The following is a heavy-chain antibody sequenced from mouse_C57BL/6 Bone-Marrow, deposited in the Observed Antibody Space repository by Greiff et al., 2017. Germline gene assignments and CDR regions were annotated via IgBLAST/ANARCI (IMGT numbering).Heavy chain of an antibody. Sequence: VQLQQPGAELVMPGASVKLSCKASGYTFTSYWMHWVKQRPGQGLEWIGEIDPSDSYTNYNQKFKGKSTLTVDKSSSTAYMQLSSLTSEDSVVYYCARPHYGSSYGFAYWGQGTLVTVSA. CDR1: GYTFTSYW. D-gene: IGHD1-1*01. J-gene: IGHJ3*01. CDR2: IDPSDSYT. V-gene: IGHV1-69*01. CDR3: ARPHYGSSYGFAY.